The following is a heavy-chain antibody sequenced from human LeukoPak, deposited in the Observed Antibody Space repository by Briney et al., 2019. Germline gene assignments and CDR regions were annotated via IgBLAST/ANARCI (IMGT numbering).Heavy chain of an antibody. CDR3: ACTSGYDFSSYYYYYMDV. V-gene: IGHV3-21*01. J-gene: IGHJ6*03. D-gene: IGHD5-12*01. CDR2: ISSGSSYI. CDR1: GFTFSSYS. Sequence: GSLRLSCAASGFTFSSYSMNRVRQAPGKGLEWVSSISSGSSYIYYADSVKGRFTISRDNAKNSLYLQMNSLSAEDTAVYYCACTSGYDFSSYYYYYMDVWGKGTTVTVSS.